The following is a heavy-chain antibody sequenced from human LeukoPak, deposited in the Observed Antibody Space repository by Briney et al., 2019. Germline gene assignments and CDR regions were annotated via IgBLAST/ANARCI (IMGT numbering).Heavy chain of an antibody. CDR1: GGSISSGDYY. V-gene: IGHV4-30-4*01. CDR3: ARARWLQSAFAFDM. Sequence: PSETLSLTCTVSGGSISSGDYYWRSIRQPPGKGLEWIGYIYYSGSTYYNPSLKSRVTISVDTSKNQFSLKLSSVTAADTAVYYCARARWLQSAFAFDMWGQGTMVTVSS. CDR2: IYYSGST. J-gene: IGHJ3*02. D-gene: IGHD5-24*01.